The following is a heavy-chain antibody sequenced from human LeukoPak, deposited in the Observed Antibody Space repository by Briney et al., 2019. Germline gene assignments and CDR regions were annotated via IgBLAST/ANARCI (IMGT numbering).Heavy chain of an antibody. V-gene: IGHV4-39*01. CDR3: ARLHIGYYDSSGYLDY. J-gene: IGHJ4*02. D-gene: IGHD3-22*01. CDR2: IYYSGST. Sequence: SETLSLTCTVSGGSISSSSYSWGWIRQPPGKGLEWIGSIYYSGSTYYNPSLKSRVTISVDTSKNQFSLKLSSVTAADTAVYHCARLHIGYYDSSGYLDYWGQGTLVTVSS. CDR1: GGSISSSSYS.